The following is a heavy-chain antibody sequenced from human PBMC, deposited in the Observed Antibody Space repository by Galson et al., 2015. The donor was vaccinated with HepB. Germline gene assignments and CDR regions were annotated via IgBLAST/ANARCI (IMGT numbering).Heavy chain of an antibody. CDR2: ISSSSSYI. CDR3: FLYGTLNGMDV. CDR1: GFTFSSYS. J-gene: IGHJ6*02. Sequence: SLRLSCAASGFTFSSYSMNWVRQAPGKGLEWVSSISSSSSYIYYADSVKGRFTISRDNAKNSLYLQMNSLRAEDTAVYYCFLYGTLNGMDVWGQGTTVTVSS. V-gene: IGHV3-21*01. D-gene: IGHD2-2*02.